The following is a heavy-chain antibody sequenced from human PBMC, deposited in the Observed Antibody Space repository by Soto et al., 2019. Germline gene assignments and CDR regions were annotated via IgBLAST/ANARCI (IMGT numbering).Heavy chain of an antibody. CDR2: INHSGST. V-gene: IGHV4-34*01. J-gene: IGHJ4*02. D-gene: IGHD1-1*01. CDR3: ARGLERRRGGGY. Sequence: QVQLQQWGAGLLKPSETLSLTCAVYGGSFSGYYWSWIRQPPGKGLEWIGEINHSGSTNYNPSLKRRVTILVCTSKNQCPLKLISVTAADSVVYYWARGLERRRGGGYWGQGTLVTVSS. CDR1: GGSFSGYY.